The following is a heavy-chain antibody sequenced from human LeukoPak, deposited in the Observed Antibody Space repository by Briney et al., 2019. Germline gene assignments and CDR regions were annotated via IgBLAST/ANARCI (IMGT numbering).Heavy chain of an antibody. V-gene: IGHV3-23*01. CDR2: ISGGGGST. J-gene: IGHJ4*02. Sequence: GGSLRLSCAASGFPFSNYAMSWVRQAPGKGLEWVSSISGGGGSTYYAASAKGRFTISRDNSMNTLFLQMHSLRAEDTAVFYCAKGLGVVVFTHPDYWGQGTLVTVSS. CDR3: AKGLGVVVFTHPDY. CDR1: GFPFSNYA. D-gene: IGHD3-22*01.